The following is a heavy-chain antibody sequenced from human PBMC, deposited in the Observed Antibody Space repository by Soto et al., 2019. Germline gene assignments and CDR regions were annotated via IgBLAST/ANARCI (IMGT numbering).Heavy chain of an antibody. CDR2: ISGSGGST. D-gene: IGHD2-15*01. CDR3: AKEPIDIVVVVAATPPLWAFDI. CDR1: EFKFSGYA. Sequence: GGSMRLSRAAAEFKFSGYAMSWVRQDQGKGLEWVSAISGSGGSTYYADSVKGRFTISRDNSKNTLYLQMNSLRAEDTAVYYCAKEPIDIVVVVAATPPLWAFDIWGQGTMVTVSS. V-gene: IGHV3-23*01. J-gene: IGHJ3*02.